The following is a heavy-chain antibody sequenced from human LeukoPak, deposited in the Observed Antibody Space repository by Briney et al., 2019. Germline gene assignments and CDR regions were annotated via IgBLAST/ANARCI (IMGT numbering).Heavy chain of an antibody. CDR2: ISSSGSTI. Sequence: GGSLRLSCAASGFTFSDYYMSWIRQAPGKGLEWVSYISSSGSTIYYADSVKGRFTISKDNAKNSLYLQMNSLRAEDTAVYYCASDGGLLTYYGSGSPLDDWGQGTLVTVSS. J-gene: IGHJ4*02. D-gene: IGHD3-10*01. CDR1: GFTFSDYY. V-gene: IGHV3-11*01. CDR3: ASDGGLLTYYGSGSPLDD.